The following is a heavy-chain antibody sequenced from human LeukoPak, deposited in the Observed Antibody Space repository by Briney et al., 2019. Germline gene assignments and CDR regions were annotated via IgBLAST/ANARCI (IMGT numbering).Heavy chain of an antibody. CDR3: SRTSYGSGSYSDY. Sequence: GGSLRLSCATSGFTDSTNYMTWLRQAPGKGLEWVSVLYSGGDTYYADSVKGRFTISRASSKNTLYLQMNSLRAEDTAVYFCSRTSYGSGSYSDYWGQGTLVTVSS. D-gene: IGHD3-10*01. V-gene: IGHV3-66*01. J-gene: IGHJ4*02. CDR2: LYSGGDT. CDR1: GFTDSTNY.